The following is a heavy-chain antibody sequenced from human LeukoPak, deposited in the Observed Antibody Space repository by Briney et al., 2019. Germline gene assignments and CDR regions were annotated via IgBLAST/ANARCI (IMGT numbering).Heavy chain of an antibody. CDR2: ISGSNNI. D-gene: IGHD3-16*01. Sequence: PGGSLRLSCAASGFTFSSYSMNWVRQAPGKGLEWVSSISGSNNIYYADSMKGRFTISRDNAKNSLYLQMNSLRAEDTAVYYCARAAENYGGRFDSWGQGTLVTVSS. V-gene: IGHV3-21*01. CDR3: ARAAENYGGRFDS. J-gene: IGHJ4*02. CDR1: GFTFSSYS.